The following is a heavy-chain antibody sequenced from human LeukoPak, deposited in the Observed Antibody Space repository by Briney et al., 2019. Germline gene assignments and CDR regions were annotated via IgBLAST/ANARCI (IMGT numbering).Heavy chain of an antibody. CDR1: GGSISSGSYY. V-gene: IGHV4-61*02. CDR2: IYTSGST. D-gene: IGHD5-24*01. J-gene: IGHJ4*02. CDR3: ARGWVRDGFDY. Sequence: SQTLSLTCTVSGGSISSGSYYWSWIRQPAGKGLEWIGRIYTSGSTNYNPSLKSRVTISVDTSKNQFSLKLSSVTAADTAMYYCARGWVRDGFDYWGQGTLVTVSS.